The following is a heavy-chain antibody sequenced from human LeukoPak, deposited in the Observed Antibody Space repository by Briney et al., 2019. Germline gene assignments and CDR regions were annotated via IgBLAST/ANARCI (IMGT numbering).Heavy chain of an antibody. CDR3: AKHAAYWYFDL. CDR1: GFTFSSYA. J-gene: IGHJ2*01. V-gene: IGHV3-23*01. D-gene: IGHD2-15*01. CDR2: ISNTGGST. Sequence: GGSLRLSCAASGFTFSSYAMSWVRQAPGKGLERVSTISNTGGSTYYADSVKGRFTISRDNSKNTLLLQMNSLRAEDTAVYNCAKHAAYWYFDLWGRGTLVTVSS.